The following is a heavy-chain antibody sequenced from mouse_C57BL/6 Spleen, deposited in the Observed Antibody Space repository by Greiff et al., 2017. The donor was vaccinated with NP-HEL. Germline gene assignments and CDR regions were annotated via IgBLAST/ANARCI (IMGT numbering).Heavy chain of an antibody. V-gene: IGHV1-82*01. CDR2: IYPGDGDT. CDR1: GYAFSSSW. J-gene: IGHJ2*01. CDR3: ARYYYGLDY. Sequence: VQLQQSGPELVKPGASVKISCKASGYAFSSSWMNWVKQRPGKGLEWIGRIYPGDGDTNYNGKFKGKATLTADKSSSTAYMQLSSLTSEDSAVYFCARYYYGLDYWGQGTTLTVSS. D-gene: IGHD1-1*01.